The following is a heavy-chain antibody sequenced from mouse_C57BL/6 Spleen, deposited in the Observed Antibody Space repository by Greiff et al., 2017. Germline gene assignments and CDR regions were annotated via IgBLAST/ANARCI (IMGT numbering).Heavy chain of an antibody. D-gene: IGHD2-1*01. CDR2: INPSDSYT. J-gene: IGHJ4*01. CDR1: GYTFTSYW. V-gene: IGHV1-59*01. CDR3: ARIPGNYDAMDY. Sequence: VQLQQPGAELVRPGTSVKLSCKASGYTFTSYWMHWVKQRPGQGLEWIGAINPSDSYTNYNEKFKGKATLTVDTSSSTAHMQLSSLTSEASAVYYCARIPGNYDAMDYWGQGTSVTVSS.